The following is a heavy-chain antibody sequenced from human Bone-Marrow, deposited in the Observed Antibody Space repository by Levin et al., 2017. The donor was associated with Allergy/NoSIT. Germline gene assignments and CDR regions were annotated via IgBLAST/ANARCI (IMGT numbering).Heavy chain of an antibody. D-gene: IGHD1-1*01. V-gene: IGHV3-11*01. CDR2: ISSSGSTI. Sequence: GESLKISCAASGFTFSDYYMSWIRQAPGKGLEWVSYISSSGSTIYYADSVKGRFTISRDNAKNSLYLQMNSLRAEDTAVYYCARAHGTTHYYYYYGMDVWGQGTTVTVSS. CDR1: GFTFSDYY. CDR3: ARAHGTTHYYYYYGMDV. J-gene: IGHJ6*02.